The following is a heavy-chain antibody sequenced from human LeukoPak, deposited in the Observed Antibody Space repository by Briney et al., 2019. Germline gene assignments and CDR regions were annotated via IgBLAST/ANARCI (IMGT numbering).Heavy chain of an antibody. J-gene: IGHJ4*02. V-gene: IGHV3-74*03. CDR1: GSKFSNYW. Sequence: GGSLRLSCAASGSKFSNYWMHWVRQVPGKGLVWVSRINRDGGITTYADSVKGRFTISRDNAENMLYLQLNSLRAEDTAVYYCASQRRDTNPRFDYWGQGTLVTVSS. CDR3: ASQRRDTNPRFDY. D-gene: IGHD1-14*01. CDR2: INRDGGIT.